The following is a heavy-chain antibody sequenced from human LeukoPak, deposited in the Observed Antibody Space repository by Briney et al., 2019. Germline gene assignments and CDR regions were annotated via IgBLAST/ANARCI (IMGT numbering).Heavy chain of an antibody. V-gene: IGHV4-4*07. J-gene: IGHJ6*02. D-gene: IGHD3-22*01. Sequence: SETLSLTCTVSGGSISSYYWSWIRQPAGKGLERIGRIYTSGSTNYNPSLKSRVTMSVDTSKNQFSLKLSSVTAADTAVYYCARLYDSSGYYYGLYYGMDVWGQGTTVTVSS. CDR2: IYTSGST. CDR3: ARLYDSSGYYYGLYYGMDV. CDR1: GGSISSYY.